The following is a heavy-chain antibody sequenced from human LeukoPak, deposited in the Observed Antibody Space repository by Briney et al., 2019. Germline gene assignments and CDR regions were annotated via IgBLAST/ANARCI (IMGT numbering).Heavy chain of an antibody. J-gene: IGHJ5*02. CDR2: IYYNGNT. CDR3: ARWNGDWPPAFDP. CDR1: GGSISSSGYY. V-gene: IGHV4-39*07. D-gene: IGHD4-17*01. Sequence: ASETLSLTCTVSGGSISSSGYYWGWIRQPPGKGLEWIGSIYYNGNTYYNPSLKSRVTISVDTSKNQFSLKLSSVTAADTAVYYCARWNGDWPPAFDPWGQGTLVTVSS.